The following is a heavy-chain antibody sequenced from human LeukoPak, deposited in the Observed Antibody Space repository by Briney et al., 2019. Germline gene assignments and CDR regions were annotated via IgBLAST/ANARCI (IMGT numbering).Heavy chain of an antibody. J-gene: IGHJ3*01. D-gene: IGHD3-16*01. CDR1: GVSVSNNY. CDR2: MYHTESG. Sequence: SETLSLTCTASGVSVSNNYWSWIRQAPGKGLEWIGYMYHTESGNYNPSLKSRVTISIDTSKNQFYLDVNSVTVADSAVYYCARWALKSAFDLWGQGTTVTVAS. V-gene: IGHV4-59*02. CDR3: ARWALKSAFDL.